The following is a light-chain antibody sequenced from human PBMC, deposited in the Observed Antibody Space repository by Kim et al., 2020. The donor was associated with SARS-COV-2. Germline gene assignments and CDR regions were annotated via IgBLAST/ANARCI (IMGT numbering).Light chain of an antibody. CDR3: QQYESNSLT. Sequence: ASVGDTVTMTCRASQSIGSFLAWYQQKPGKAPKMLLYAASTLQSGVPSRFRGSVSGTEFTLTISNLQPDDFATYYCQQYESNSLTFGQGTKVDIK. J-gene: IGKJ1*01. CDR2: AAS. V-gene: IGKV1-5*01. CDR1: QSIGSF.